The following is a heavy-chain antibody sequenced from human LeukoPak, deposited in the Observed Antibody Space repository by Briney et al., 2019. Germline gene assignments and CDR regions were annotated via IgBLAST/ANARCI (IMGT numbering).Heavy chain of an antibody. Sequence: GGSLRLSCAASGFTFSSHWMHWVRQAPGKGLVWVSRLNSDGSRTDYADSVKGRFTISRDNAKNTLYLQMNSLRAEDTAVYSCARDGRVGADGTILDYWGQGTLVTVSS. CDR3: ARDGRVGADGTILDY. CDR1: GFTFSSHW. D-gene: IGHD6-13*01. J-gene: IGHJ4*02. CDR2: LNSDGSRT. V-gene: IGHV3-74*01.